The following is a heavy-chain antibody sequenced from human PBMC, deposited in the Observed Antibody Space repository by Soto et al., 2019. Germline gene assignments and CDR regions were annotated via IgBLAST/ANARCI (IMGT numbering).Heavy chain of an antibody. CDR3: ARDDEYSGNGMDV. J-gene: IGHJ6*02. CDR2: ILNDGSNR. Sequence: QVQLVESGGGVVQPGRSLRLSCAASGFTFSNYGMHWVRQAPGKGLEWVAVILNDGSNRYHADSVKDRFTISRDNSKNMLYLQMNSLRAEDTAVYYCARDDEYSGNGMDVGGQGTTVTVS. CDR1: GFTFSNYG. D-gene: IGHD3-10*01. V-gene: IGHV3-33*01.